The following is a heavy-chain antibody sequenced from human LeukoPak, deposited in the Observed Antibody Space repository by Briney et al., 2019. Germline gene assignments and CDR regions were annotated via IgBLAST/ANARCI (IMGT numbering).Heavy chain of an antibody. CDR1: GFTFSSYS. CDR3: ASLAIVVVPAAIGEKFDP. CDR2: ISSSSSTI. V-gene: IGHV3-48*01. J-gene: IGHJ5*02. D-gene: IGHD2-2*03. Sequence: QSGGSLRLSCAASGFTFSSYSMNWVRQAPGKGLEWVSYISSSSSTIYYADSVKGRFTISRDNAKNSLYLQMNSLRAEDTAVYYCASLAIVVVPAAIGEKFDPWGQGTLVTVSS.